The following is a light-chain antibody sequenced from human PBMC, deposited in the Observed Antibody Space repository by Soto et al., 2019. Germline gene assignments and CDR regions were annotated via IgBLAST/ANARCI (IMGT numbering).Light chain of an antibody. J-gene: IGKJ1*01. CDR2: KAS. CDR3: HHYNSYSEA. Sequence: DIQMTQSPSTLSGSVGERVTITCRASQTISSWLAWYQQKTGKAPKLLIYKASTLKSGVPSRFSGSGSGTEFTLTISSLQPDDFATYYCHHYNSYSEAFGQGTKVELK. V-gene: IGKV1-5*03. CDR1: QTISSW.